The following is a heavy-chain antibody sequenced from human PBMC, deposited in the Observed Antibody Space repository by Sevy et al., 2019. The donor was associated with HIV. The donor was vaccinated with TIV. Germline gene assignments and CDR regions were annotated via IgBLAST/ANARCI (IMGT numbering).Heavy chain of an antibody. V-gene: IGHV1-2*02. CDR2: INSDSGVT. D-gene: IGHD4-17*01. J-gene: IGHJ6*02. CDR1: GYIFTDYY. CDR3: ARLTTQPTSELYGLDV. Sequence: ASVKVSCKASGYIFTDYYIHWVRQAPGQGLEWMAWINSDSGVTNYAQRFQGEVTVTRDTYLSTAYLELTNLKSNDTAIYYCARLTTQPTSELYGLDVWGQGTTVTVSS.